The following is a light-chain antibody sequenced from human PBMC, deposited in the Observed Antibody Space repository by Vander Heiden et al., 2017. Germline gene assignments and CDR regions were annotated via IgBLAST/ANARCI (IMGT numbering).Light chain of an antibody. Sequence: EIVLTQSPATLSLSPGQRATLSCRASQSVSSYLAWYQQKPGQAPRLLIYDASNRATVIPARFSGSGSGTDFTLTISSREPEDFAVYYCQQLSNWPSFPFGHGTKVDIK. CDR1: QSVSSY. CDR2: DAS. CDR3: QQLSNWPSFP. V-gene: IGKV3-11*01. J-gene: IGKJ3*01.